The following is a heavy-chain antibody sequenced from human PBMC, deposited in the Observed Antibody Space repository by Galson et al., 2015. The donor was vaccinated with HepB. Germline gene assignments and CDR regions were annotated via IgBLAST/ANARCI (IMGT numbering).Heavy chain of an antibody. V-gene: IGHV3-53*01. J-gene: IGHJ4*02. CDR3: ARIWELSFDH. D-gene: IGHD3-10*01. Sequence: SLRLSCAASGFTFSYYAMSWVRQAPGKGLEWVSVTYTDGRIYYADSVKGRFSISRDNSKNMVDLQMNDVRVEDTALYFCARIWELSFDHWGQGTLVTVSS. CDR2: TYTDGRI. CDR1: GFTFSYYA.